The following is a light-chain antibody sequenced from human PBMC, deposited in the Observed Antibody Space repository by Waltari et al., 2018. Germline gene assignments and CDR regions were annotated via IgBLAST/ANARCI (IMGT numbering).Light chain of an antibody. Sequence: QSVLTQPPSVSGAPGQRVTISCTGSWSNIGAGYDVHWYQQRPGKAPTLLVYGVNTRPPGVPDRFCGSKSGTSASLAIPGLQPEDEADYYCQSYDTSLGVVFGGGTKLTVL. V-gene: IGLV1-40*01. J-gene: IGLJ2*01. CDR1: WSNIGAGYD. CDR3: QSYDTSLGVV. CDR2: GVN.